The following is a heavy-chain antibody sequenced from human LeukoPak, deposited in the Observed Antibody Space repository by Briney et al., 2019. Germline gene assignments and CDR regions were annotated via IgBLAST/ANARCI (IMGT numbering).Heavy chain of an antibody. D-gene: IGHD5-18*01. CDR3: ARGYSYGLPFDY. V-gene: IGHV4-59*01. CDR1: GGSISSYY. Sequence: SETLSLTCTVSGGSISSYYWSWIRKPPGKGLEWIGYIYYSGSTNYNPSLKSRVTISVDTSKNQFSLKLSSVTAADTAVYYCARGYSYGLPFDYWGQGTLVTVSS. J-gene: IGHJ4*02. CDR2: IYYSGST.